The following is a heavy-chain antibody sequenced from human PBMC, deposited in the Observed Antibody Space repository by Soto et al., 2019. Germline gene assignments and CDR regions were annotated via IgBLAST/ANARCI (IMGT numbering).Heavy chain of an antibody. J-gene: IGHJ6*02. CDR3: ARHCGKGYGMDV. D-gene: IGHD2-21*01. CDR1: GFTFSNYN. CDR2: ISSRSSTI. Sequence: GGSLRLSCAASGFTFSNYNMNWVRQAPGKGLEWVSYISSRSSTIYYADSVKGRFTISRDNAKNSLYLQMNSLRDEDTAVYYCARHCGKGYGMDVWGQGTTVTVYS. V-gene: IGHV3-48*02.